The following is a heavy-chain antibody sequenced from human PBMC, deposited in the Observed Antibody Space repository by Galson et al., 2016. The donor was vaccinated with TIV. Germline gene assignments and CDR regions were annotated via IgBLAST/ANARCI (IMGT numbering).Heavy chain of an antibody. J-gene: IGHJ6*03. V-gene: IGHV7-4-1*02. D-gene: IGHD4-17*01. Sequence: SVKVSCKASGYSLSSYALNWVRQAPGQGLEWMGWINTKNRNPTYAQGFTGRFVFSLDTSVSTAYLQISSLKAEDTAVYYCARSGDYSYYFYYMDVWAKGTTVTVSS. CDR2: INTKNRNP. CDR1: GYSLSSYA. CDR3: ARSGDYSYYFYYMDV.